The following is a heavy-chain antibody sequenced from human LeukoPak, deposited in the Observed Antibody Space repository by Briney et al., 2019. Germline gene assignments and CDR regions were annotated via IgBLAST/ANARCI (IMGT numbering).Heavy chain of an antibody. CDR3: ARDLELWLNY. CDR1: GFTFSSYS. D-gene: IGHD5-18*01. CDR2: ISSSSSYI. Sequence: GGSLRLSCAASGFTFSSYSMNWVRQAPGKGLAWVSSISSSSSYIYYAVSVKGRFTISRDNAKNSLYLQMNSLRAEDTAVYYCARDLELWLNYWGQGTLVTVSS. V-gene: IGHV3-21*01. J-gene: IGHJ4*02.